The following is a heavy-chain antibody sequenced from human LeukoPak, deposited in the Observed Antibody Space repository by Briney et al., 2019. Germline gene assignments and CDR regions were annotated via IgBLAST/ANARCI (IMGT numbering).Heavy chain of an antibody. Sequence: KPSQTLSLTCTVSGGSISSGDYYWSWIRQPPGKGLEWIGYIYYSGSTYYNPSLKSRVTMSVDTSKNQFSLKLSSVTAADTAMYYCARDGYYDILTGYGTGAFDIWGQGTMVTVSS. CDR1: GGSISSGDYY. J-gene: IGHJ3*02. CDR3: ARDGYYDILTGYGTGAFDI. CDR2: IYYSGST. D-gene: IGHD3-9*01. V-gene: IGHV4-30-4*01.